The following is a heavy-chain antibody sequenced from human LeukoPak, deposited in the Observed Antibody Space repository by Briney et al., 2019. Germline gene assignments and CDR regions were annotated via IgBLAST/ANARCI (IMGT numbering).Heavy chain of an antibody. J-gene: IGHJ4*02. V-gene: IGHV3-23*01. CDR3: AKGFYGEYVPFDY. Sequence: PGGSLRLSCAASGFTFSSYAMSWVRQAPGKGLEWVSAISGSGGSTYYADSVKGRFTISGDNSKNTLYLQMNSLRAGDTAVYYCAKGFYGEYVPFDYWGQGTLVTVSS. D-gene: IGHD4-17*01. CDR2: ISGSGGST. CDR1: GFTFSSYA.